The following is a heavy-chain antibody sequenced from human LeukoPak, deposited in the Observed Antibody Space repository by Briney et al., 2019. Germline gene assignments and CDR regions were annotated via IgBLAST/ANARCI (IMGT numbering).Heavy chain of an antibody. CDR3: TTVVEMATIYVDY. Sequence: GGSLRLSCAASGFTFSNAWMSWVRQAPGKGLEWVGRIKSKTDGGTTDYAAPVKGRFTISRDDSKNTLYLQMNSLKTEDTAVYYCTTVVEMATIYVDYWGQGTLVTVSS. D-gene: IGHD5-24*01. CDR1: GFTFSNAW. V-gene: IGHV3-15*01. J-gene: IGHJ4*02. CDR2: IKSKTDGGTT.